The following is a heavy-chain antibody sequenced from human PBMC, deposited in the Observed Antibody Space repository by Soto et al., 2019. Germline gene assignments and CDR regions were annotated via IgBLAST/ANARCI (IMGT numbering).Heavy chain of an antibody. D-gene: IGHD5-12*01. CDR2: INPNGGGT. V-gene: IGHV1-2*02. CDR1: GDSFNDYY. Sequence: EASVKVSCTTSGDSFNDYYIHWVRQAPGQGLEWMGWINPNGGGTKYAQKFQGRVTVTRDTSIRTVYMELSSLRSGDTAVYYCARESGGATATLDYYYFYMDVWGKGTTVTVSS. J-gene: IGHJ6*03. CDR3: ARESGGATATLDYYYFYMDV.